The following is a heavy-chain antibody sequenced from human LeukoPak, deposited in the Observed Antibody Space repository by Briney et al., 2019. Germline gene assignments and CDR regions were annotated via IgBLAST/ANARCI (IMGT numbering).Heavy chain of an antibody. CDR1: VGSISSSNW. J-gene: IGHJ6*02. D-gene: IGHD5-18*01. CDR2: IYHSGST. CDR3: ARDREYSYGFYYYYGMDV. V-gene: IGHV4-4*02. Sequence: SGTLSLTCAVSVGSISSSNWWSWVRQPPGKGLEWIGEIYHSGSTNYNPSLKSRVTISVDKSKNQFSLKLSSVTAADTAVYYCARDREYSYGFYYYYGMDVWGQGTTVTVSS.